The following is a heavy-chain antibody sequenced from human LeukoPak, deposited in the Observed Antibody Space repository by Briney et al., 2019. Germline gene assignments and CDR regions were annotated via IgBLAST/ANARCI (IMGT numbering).Heavy chain of an antibody. Sequence: ASVKVSRQASVYTLTSYDINWVRQATGQGGEWMGWMNPNSGSTGYAQKFQGRVTITRNTSISTAYMELSGLRSEDTAVYYCARGRSTGYPYYFEYWGQGTLVTVSS. D-gene: IGHD5-12*01. V-gene: IGHV1-8*03. CDR3: ARGRSTGYPYYFEY. J-gene: IGHJ4*02. CDR2: MNPNSGST. CDR1: VYTLTSYD.